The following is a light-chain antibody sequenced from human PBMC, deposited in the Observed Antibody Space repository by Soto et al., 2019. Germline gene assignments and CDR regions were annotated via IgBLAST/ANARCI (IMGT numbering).Light chain of an antibody. V-gene: IGLV2-14*03. CDR1: ISDVGLYKF. CDR3: TSYIADNIVVV. CDR2: DVS. J-gene: IGLJ2*01. Sequence: QSALTQPASVSGSPGQSITISCTGTISDVGLYKFVSWYQHHPGKAPKLIIFDVSSSASGISNRFSGSNSGNTASLTISGRQAEDEADYYCTSYIADNIVVVFGGGTKLTVL.